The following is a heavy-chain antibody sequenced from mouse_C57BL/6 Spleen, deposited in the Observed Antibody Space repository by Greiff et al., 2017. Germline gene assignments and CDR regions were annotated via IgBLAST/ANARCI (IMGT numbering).Heavy chain of an antibody. CDR2: IYPGDGDT. CDR3: ARCWYYYGSSLDWYFDV. V-gene: IGHV1-80*01. Sequence: QVQLQQPGAELVKPGASVKISCKASGYAFSSYWMNWVKQRPGKGLEWIGQIYPGDGDTNYNGKFKGKATLTADKSSSTAYMQLSSLTSEDSAVYFCARCWYYYGSSLDWYFDVWGTGTTVTVSS. CDR1: GYAFSSYW. D-gene: IGHD1-1*01. J-gene: IGHJ1*03.